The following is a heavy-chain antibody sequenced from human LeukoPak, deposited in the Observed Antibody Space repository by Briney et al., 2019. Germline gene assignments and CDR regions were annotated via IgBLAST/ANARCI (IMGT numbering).Heavy chain of an antibody. CDR1: GGSFSGYY. V-gene: IGHV4-34*01. Sequence: SETLSLTCAVYGGSFSGYYWSWIRQPPGKGLEWIGEINHSGSTNYNPSLKSRVTISVDTSKNQFSLKLSSVTAADTAVYYCARVNAAAARTRTTKYYGMDVWGEGTTVTVSS. J-gene: IGHJ6*04. D-gene: IGHD6-13*01. CDR3: ARVNAAAARTRTTKYYGMDV. CDR2: INHSGST.